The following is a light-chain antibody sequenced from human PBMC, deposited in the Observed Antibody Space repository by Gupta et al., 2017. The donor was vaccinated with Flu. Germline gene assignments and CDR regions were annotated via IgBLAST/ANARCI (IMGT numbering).Light chain of an antibody. CDR3: DLYHGNSVHVV. CDR1: AGYDSGSHY. J-gene: IGLJ2*01. Sequence: TCSTWAGYDSGSHYPSWYQQTPGQAPRMLIYSTNTRLSGVPDRFSGSNTGNKAALTITGVQADDEADYYCDLYHGNSVHVVFGGGTRLTVL. CDR2: STN. V-gene: IGLV8-61*01.